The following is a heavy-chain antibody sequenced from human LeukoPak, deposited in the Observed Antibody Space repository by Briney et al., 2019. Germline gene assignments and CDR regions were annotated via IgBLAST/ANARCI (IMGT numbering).Heavy chain of an antibody. CDR3: ARLPTSAGLGYCRGGTCYSPFDD. Sequence: GESLEISCKGSGYSFASYWIAWVRPMPGKGLEWMGIIYPGDSDTRYSPSFQGQVTISADKSISTVYLQWSSLKASDTAMYYCARLPTSAGLGYCRGGTCYSPFDDWGQGTLVTVSS. V-gene: IGHV5-51*01. J-gene: IGHJ4*02. CDR1: GYSFASYW. CDR2: IYPGDSDT. D-gene: IGHD2-15*01.